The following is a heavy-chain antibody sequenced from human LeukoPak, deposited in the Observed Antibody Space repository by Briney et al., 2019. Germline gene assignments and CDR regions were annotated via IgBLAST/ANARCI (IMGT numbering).Heavy chain of an antibody. Sequence: SETLSLTCTVSGGSISSYYWSWIRQPPGKGLEWIGYIYYSGSTKYNPSPKSRVTISVDTSKSQFSLKLTSVTAADTAVYYCARVDGYNYVRWGQGTLVTVSS. V-gene: IGHV4-59*01. J-gene: IGHJ4*02. CDR3: ARVDGYNYVR. CDR1: GGSISSYY. D-gene: IGHD5-24*01. CDR2: IYYSGST.